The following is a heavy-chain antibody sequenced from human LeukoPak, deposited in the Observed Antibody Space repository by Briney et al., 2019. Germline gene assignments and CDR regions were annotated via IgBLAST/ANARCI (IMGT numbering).Heavy chain of an antibody. V-gene: IGHV4-59*01. Sequence: SETLSLTCSVSGGSLSNYYWSWIRQPPGKGLEWIGYIYYSGTTNYNPSLKSRVTISVDTSKNQFSLNLSSVTAADTAVYYCARDPVPMAGYTDYWGQGTLVTVSS. CDR1: GGSLSNYY. CDR3: ARDPVPMAGYTDY. CDR2: IYYSGTT. D-gene: IGHD3-16*02. J-gene: IGHJ4*02.